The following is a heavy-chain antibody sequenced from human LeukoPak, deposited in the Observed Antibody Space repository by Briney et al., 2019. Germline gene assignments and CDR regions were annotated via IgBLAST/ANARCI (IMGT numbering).Heavy chain of an antibody. CDR2: IYHSGST. Sequence: SQTLSLTCTVSGGSISSGAYYWSWIRQPPGKGLEWIGYIYHSGSTYYNPSLKSRVTISVDRSKNQFSLKLSSVTAADTAVYYCARGLNWNPLNYWGQGTLVTVSS. CDR3: ARGLNWNPLNY. V-gene: IGHV4-30-2*01. CDR1: GGSISSGAYY. J-gene: IGHJ4*02. D-gene: IGHD1-1*01.